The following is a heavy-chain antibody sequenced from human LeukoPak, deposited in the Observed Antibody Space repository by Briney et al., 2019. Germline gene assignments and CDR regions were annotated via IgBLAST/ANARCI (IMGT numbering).Heavy chain of an antibody. D-gene: IGHD2-21*02. CDR3: ARDPNCGGDCYSSGYDY. J-gene: IGHJ4*02. CDR2: ISWNSGSI. Sequence: GRSLRLSCAASGFTFDDYAMHWVRQAPGKGLEWVSGISWNSGSIGYADSVKGRFTISRDNAKNSLYLQMNSLRAEDTAVYYCARDPNCGGDCYSSGYDYWGQGTLVTVSS. V-gene: IGHV3-9*01. CDR1: GFTFDDYA.